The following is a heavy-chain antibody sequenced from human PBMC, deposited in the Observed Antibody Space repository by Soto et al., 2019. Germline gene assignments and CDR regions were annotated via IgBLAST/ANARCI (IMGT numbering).Heavy chain of an antibody. V-gene: IGHV3-30-3*01. J-gene: IGHJ6*02. CDR3: ARDQGITIFGVVTNGMDV. CDR2: ISYDGSNK. D-gene: IGHD3-3*01. CDR1: GFTFSSYA. Sequence: QVQLVESGGGVVQPGRSLRLSCAASGFTFSSYAMHWVRQAPGKGLEWVAVISYDGSNKYYADSVKGRFTISRDNSQNTLYLHMNGLRAEDTAVYYCARDQGITIFGVVTNGMDVWGQGTTVTVS.